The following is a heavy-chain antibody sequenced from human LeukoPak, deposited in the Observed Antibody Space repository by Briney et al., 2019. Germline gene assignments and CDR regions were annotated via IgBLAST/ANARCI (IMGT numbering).Heavy chain of an antibody. CDR2: IGVSGGNT. V-gene: IGHV3-23*01. Sequence: GGSLRLSCAASGFTFSSYAMSWVRQAPGKGLEWVSSIGVSGGNTYYADFAKGRFSISRDNSENTLYLQMYSLRAEDTAVYHCAKFFDPSGGASGWTWTMDCWGQGTLVIVSS. D-gene: IGHD6-25*01. J-gene: IGHJ4*02. CDR3: AKFFDPSGGASGWTWTMDC. CDR1: GFTFSSYA.